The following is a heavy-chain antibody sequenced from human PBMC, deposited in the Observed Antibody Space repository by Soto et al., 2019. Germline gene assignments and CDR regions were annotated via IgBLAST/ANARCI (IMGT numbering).Heavy chain of an antibody. J-gene: IGHJ5*02. V-gene: IGHV3-23*01. Sequence: PGGSLRLSCAASGFTFSSYAMSWVRQAPGKGLEWVSAISGSGGSTYYADSVKGRFTISRDNSKNTLYLQMNSLRAEDTAVYYCARSIAAWNWFDTWGQGTLVTVSS. CDR1: GFTFSSYA. D-gene: IGHD6-6*01. CDR2: ISGSGGST. CDR3: ARSIAAWNWFDT.